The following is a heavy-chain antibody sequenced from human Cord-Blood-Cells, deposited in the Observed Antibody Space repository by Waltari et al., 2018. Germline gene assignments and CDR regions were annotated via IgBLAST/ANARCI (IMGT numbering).Heavy chain of an antibody. CDR2: TYYSGST. D-gene: IGHD4-17*01. V-gene: IGHV4-39*07. J-gene: IGHJ4*02. Sequence: QLQLQESGPGLVKPSETLSLTCTVSGGSISSSSYYWGWIRQPPGKGLEWIGSTYYSGSTYYNPSLKMRVTISVDTSKNQFSLKLSAVTAADTAVYYCARQGGMTTVTHFDYWGQGTLVTVSS. CDR1: GGSISSSSYY. CDR3: ARQGGMTTVTHFDY.